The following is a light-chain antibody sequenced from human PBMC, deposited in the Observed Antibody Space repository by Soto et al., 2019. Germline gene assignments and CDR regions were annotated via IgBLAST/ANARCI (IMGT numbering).Light chain of an antibody. CDR3: VLYMGLGISV. V-gene: IGLV8-61*01. CDR1: SGSVSTNYY. Sequence: QAVVTQEPSFSVSPGGTVTLTCGLSSGSVSTNYYPSWYQQTPGQAPRTLIYSTNSRSSGVPDRFSGSILGNNAALTITGAQADDESDYYCVLYMGLGISVFGGRTKVTVL. CDR2: STN. J-gene: IGLJ2*01.